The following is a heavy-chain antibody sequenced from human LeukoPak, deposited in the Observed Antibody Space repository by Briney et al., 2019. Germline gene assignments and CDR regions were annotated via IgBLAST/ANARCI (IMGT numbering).Heavy chain of an antibody. CDR3: AKSNGYGLVDI. J-gene: IGHJ3*02. CDR1: GGSFSGYY. CDR2: INHSGST. V-gene: IGHV4-34*01. Sequence: SETLSLTCAVYGGSFSGYYWSWIRQPPGKGLEWIGEINHSGSTNYNPSLKSRVTISLDTSRNQFSLKLNSVIAADTAVYYCAKSNGYGLVDIWGQGTMVTVSS. D-gene: IGHD3-10*01.